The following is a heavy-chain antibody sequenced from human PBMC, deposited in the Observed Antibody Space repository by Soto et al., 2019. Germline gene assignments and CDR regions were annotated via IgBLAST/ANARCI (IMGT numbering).Heavy chain of an antibody. V-gene: IGHV4-30-2*01. CDR2: IYHSGSI. D-gene: IGHD6-6*01. CDR3: ARSFGSSPTAFDN. Sequence: SETLSLTGAVSGGSISSGDYSWSWIRQPPGKGLEWIGYIYHSGSIYYNPSLQSRVTISIDRSKNQFSLRLSSVTAADTAVYYCARSFGSSPTAFDNWGQGTLVTVSS. J-gene: IGHJ4*02. CDR1: GGSISSGDYS.